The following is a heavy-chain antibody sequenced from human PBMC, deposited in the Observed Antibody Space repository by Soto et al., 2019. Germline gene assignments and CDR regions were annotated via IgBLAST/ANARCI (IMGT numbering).Heavy chain of an antibody. CDR2: INHSGST. V-gene: IGHV4-34*01. CDR1: GGSFSGYY. J-gene: IGHJ5*02. Sequence: QVQLQQWGAGLLKPSETLSLTCAVYGGSFSGYYWSWIRQPPGKGLEWIGEINHSGSTNYNPSLKSRVTLSVDTSKNQFSLKLSSVTAADTAVYYCARERAAAAQPYNWFDPWGQGTLVTVSS. CDR3: ARERAAAAQPYNWFDP. D-gene: IGHD6-13*01.